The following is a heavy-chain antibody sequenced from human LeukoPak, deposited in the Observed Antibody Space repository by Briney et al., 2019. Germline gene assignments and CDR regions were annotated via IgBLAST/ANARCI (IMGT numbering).Heavy chain of an antibody. J-gene: IGHJ6*03. CDR3: ARHTHYGEIYYYYYMDV. V-gene: IGHV5-51*01. CDR2: IYPGDSDT. CDR1: GYSFTSYW. Sequence: GESLKISCKGSGYSFTSYWIGWARQMPGKGLEWMGIIYPGDSDTRYSPSFQGQVTISADKSISTAYLQWSSLKASDTAMYYCARHTHYGEIYYYYYMDVWGKGTTVTVSS. D-gene: IGHD3-10*01.